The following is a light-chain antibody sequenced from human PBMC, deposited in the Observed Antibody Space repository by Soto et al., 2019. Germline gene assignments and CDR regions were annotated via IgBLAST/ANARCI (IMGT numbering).Light chain of an antibody. J-gene: IGKJ1*01. V-gene: IGKV3-15*01. Sequence: EVVRTECPATLSVSPGERATLSCRASQSVSRNLAWYQQKPGQAPRLLIYGASTRATGIPARFSGSGSGTEFTLTISSLQSEDFAVYYCQQYNKWPPWTFGQGTKVEIK. CDR1: QSVSRN. CDR3: QQYNKWPPWT. CDR2: GAS.